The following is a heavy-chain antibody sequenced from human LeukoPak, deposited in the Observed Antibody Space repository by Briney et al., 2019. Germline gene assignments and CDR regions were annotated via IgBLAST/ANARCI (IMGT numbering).Heavy chain of an antibody. CDR1: GGSISSYY. Sequence: PSETLSLTCTVSGGSISSYYWSWIRQPAGKGLEWIGRIHTSGYTNYNPSLKSRVTVSADTSKNQFSLKLNSVTAADTAVYYCAKDLTVDTAMIGDAFDIWGQGTMVTVSS. V-gene: IGHV4-4*07. CDR2: IHTSGYT. D-gene: IGHD5-18*01. J-gene: IGHJ3*02. CDR3: AKDLTVDTAMIGDAFDI.